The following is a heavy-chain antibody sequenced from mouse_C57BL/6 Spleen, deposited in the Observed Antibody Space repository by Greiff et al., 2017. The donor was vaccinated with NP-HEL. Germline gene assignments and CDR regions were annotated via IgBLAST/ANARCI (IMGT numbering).Heavy chain of an antibody. CDR1: GYSFTGYY. CDR3: ARRGTTVGDY. CDR2: INPSTGGT. Sequence: EVQLQQSGPELVKPGASVKISCKASGYSFTGYYMNWVKQSPEKSLEWIGEINPSTGGTTYNQKFKAKATLTVDKSSSTAYMQLKSLTSEDSAVYYGARRGTTVGDYWGQGTTLTVSS. V-gene: IGHV1-42*01. D-gene: IGHD1-1*01. J-gene: IGHJ2*01.